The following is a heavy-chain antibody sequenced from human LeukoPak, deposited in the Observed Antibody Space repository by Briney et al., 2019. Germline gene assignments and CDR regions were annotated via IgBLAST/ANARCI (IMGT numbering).Heavy chain of an antibody. J-gene: IGHJ6*03. CDR1: GYTFTSYY. CDR2: MNPNSGNT. V-gene: IGHV1-8*03. Sequence: ASVKVSCKASGYTFTSYYMHWVRQATGQGLEWMGWMNPNSGNTGYAQKFQGRVTITRNTSISTAYMELSSLRSEDTAVYYCASGGYSYGLKYYYYYMDVWGKGTTVTVSS. D-gene: IGHD5-18*01. CDR3: ASGGYSYGLKYYYYYMDV.